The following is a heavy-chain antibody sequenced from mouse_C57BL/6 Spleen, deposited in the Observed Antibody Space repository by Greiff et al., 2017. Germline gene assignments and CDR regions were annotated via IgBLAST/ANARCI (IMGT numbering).Heavy chain of an antibody. Sequence: VLLQQSGPVLVKPGASVKMSCKASGFTFTDYYMNWVKQSHGKSLEWIGVINPYNGGTGYNQKFKGKATLTVDKSSSTAYMELNSLTSEESAVYYCARNCGSPSMDDWGQGTSVTVSS. CDR3: ARNCGSPSMDD. D-gene: IGHD1-1*01. J-gene: IGHJ4*01. CDR2: INPYNGGT. V-gene: IGHV1-19*01. CDR1: GFTFTDYY.